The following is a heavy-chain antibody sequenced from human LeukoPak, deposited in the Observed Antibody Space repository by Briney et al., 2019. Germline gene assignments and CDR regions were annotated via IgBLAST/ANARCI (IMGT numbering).Heavy chain of an antibody. CDR2: INPNNGDT. CDR1: GYTFSVNF. CDR3: ARTRGSHISMAYLDY. D-gene: IGHD2/OR15-2a*01. V-gene: IGHV1-2*02. J-gene: IGHJ4*02. Sequence: ASVKVSCKASGYTFSVNFMHWVRQAPGQELEWMGWINPNNGDTNYAQKFQGRVTMTRDTSISTAYMELSSLRSDDTAVYCCARTRGSHISMAYLDYWGQGTLVTVSS.